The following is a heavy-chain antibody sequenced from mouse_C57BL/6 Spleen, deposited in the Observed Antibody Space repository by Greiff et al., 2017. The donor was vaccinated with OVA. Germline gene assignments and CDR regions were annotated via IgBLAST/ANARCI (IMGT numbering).Heavy chain of an antibody. Sequence: EVKLLESGGGLVQPKGSLKLSCAASGFSFNTYAMNWVRQAPGKGLEWVASIRSKSNNYATYYADSVKDRVTISRDDSESMLYLQMNNLKTEDTAMYYCERQRNWGYAMDYGGQGTSVTVSA. J-gene: IGHJ4*01. V-gene: IGHV10-1*01. CDR3: ERQRNWGYAMDY. D-gene: IGHD4-1*01. CDR2: IRSKSNNYAT. CDR1: GFSFNTYA.